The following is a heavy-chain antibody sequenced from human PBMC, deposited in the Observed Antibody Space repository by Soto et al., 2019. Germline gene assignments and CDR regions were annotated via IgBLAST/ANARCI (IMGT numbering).Heavy chain of an antibody. CDR3: ATDRSYPSVVNFYFDY. CDR2: IWYDGNNK. D-gene: IGHD1-1*01. J-gene: IGHJ4*02. CDR1: GFTFSTYG. V-gene: IGHV3-33*01. Sequence: SLRLSCAASGFTFSTYGMHWVRQAPGKGLERVAVIWYDGNNKYYAASVKGRFTISRDNSTNTMYLQMNSLRAQDTPVYSCATDRSYPSVVNFYFDYWGQRSLVTASS.